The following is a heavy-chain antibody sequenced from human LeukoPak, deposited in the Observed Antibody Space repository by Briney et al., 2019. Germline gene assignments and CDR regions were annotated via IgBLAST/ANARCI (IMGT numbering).Heavy chain of an antibody. CDR2: ISSSSSYI. J-gene: IGHJ4*02. V-gene: IGHV3-21*01. D-gene: IGHD3-3*01. CDR1: GFTFSSYS. CDR3: ARVATFGVVIGFDY. Sequence: GGSLRLSCAASGFTFSSYSMNWVRQAPGKGLEWVSSISSSSSYIYYADSVKGRFTISRDNAKNSLYLQMNSLRAEDTAVYYCARVATFGVVIGFDYWGQGTLVTASS.